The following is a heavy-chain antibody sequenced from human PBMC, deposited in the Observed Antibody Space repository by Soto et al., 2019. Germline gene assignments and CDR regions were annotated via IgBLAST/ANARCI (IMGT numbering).Heavy chain of an antibody. CDR2: IYYSGRT. D-gene: IGHD2-2*01. V-gene: IGHV4-61*08. Sequence: PSETLSLTCTVSGDSITSGVHYWSWIRQPPGKGLEWIGYIYYSGRTNYNPSLKSRVTISVDTPKNQFSLKLSSVTAADTAVYYCARGYCSSTTCYIWDNWFDPWGQGTLVTVSS. CDR1: GDSITSGVHY. CDR3: ARGYCSSTTCYIWDNWFDP. J-gene: IGHJ5*02.